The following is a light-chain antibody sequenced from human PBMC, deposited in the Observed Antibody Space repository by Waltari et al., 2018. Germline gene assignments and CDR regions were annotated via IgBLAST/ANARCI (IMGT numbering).Light chain of an antibody. CDR2: GAS. CDR3: QQYNNWPPPWT. V-gene: IGKV3-15*01. J-gene: IGKJ1*01. CDR1: QSVGSN. Sequence: EIVMTQSPATLSVSPGERATLSCRASQSVGSNLAWYQRKLGQAPRLLIYGASTRATGIPARFSGSGSGKEFTLTISSLQSEDFAFYYCQQYNNWPPPWTFGQGTKVEIK.